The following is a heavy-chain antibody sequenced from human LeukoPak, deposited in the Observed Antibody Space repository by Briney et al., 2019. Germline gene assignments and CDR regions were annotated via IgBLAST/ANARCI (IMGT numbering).Heavy chain of an antibody. V-gene: IGHV1-69*04. CDR1: GGTFSSYA. D-gene: IGHD1-1*01. Sequence: GASVKVSCKASGGTFSSYAISWVRQAPGQGLEWMGRIIPIRGIANYAQKFQGRVTITADKSTSTAYMELSSLRSEDTAVYYCARDTTNYYYYYGMDVWGQGTTVTVSS. J-gene: IGHJ6*02. CDR3: ARDTTNYYYYYGMDV. CDR2: IIPIRGIA.